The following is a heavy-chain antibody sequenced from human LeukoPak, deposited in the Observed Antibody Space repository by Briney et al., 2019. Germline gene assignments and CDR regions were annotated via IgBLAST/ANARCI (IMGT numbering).Heavy chain of an antibody. D-gene: IGHD3-3*01. V-gene: IGHV3-7*03. CDR3: ARDQYDTWSRRGNFDS. Sequence: AGGSLRLSCAASGFSFSMYSMNWVRQAPGKGLEWVANIKLDGSEKNYVDSVKGRFTISRDNTKNSLYLQMNSLRVEDTAVFYCARDQYDTWSRRGNFDSWGQGTLVIVSS. CDR2: IKLDGSEK. J-gene: IGHJ4*02. CDR1: GFSFSMYS.